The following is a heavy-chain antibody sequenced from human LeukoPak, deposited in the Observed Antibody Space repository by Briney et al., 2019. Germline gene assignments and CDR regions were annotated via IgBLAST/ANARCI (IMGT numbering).Heavy chain of an antibody. Sequence: ASVKVSCKASGYTFTSYYMHWVRQAPGQGLEWMGIINPSGGSTSYAQKFQGRVTMTRDMSTSTDYMELSSLRSEDTAVYYCARARDIVLMSFDPWGQGTLVTVSS. V-gene: IGHV1-46*01. J-gene: IGHJ5*02. CDR3: ARARDIVLMSFDP. CDR2: INPSGGST. CDR1: GYTFTSYY. D-gene: IGHD2-8*01.